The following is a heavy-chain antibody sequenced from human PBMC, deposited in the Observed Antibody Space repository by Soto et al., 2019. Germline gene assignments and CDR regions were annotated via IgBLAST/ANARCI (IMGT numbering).Heavy chain of an antibody. CDR3: ARDRKVGGYDTGETTTSTVYYFDY. J-gene: IGHJ4*02. CDR1: GYTLTSYG. V-gene: IGHV1-18*01. D-gene: IGHD5-12*01. CDR2: ISAYNGNT. Sequence: ASVKVSCKGCGYTLTSYGISWVREAPGQGLEWMGWISAYNGNTNYAQKLQGRVTMTTDTSTSTAYMELRSLRSDDTAVYYCARDRKVGGYDTGETTTSTVYYFDYWGQGTLVTVSS.